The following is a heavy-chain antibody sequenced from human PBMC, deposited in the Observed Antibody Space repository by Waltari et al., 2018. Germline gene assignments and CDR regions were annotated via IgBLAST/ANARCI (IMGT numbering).Heavy chain of an antibody. CDR2: TSYDGTNN. CDR3: ARDPATKWGVFYFDH. V-gene: IGHV3-30*10. Sequence: QVQLVESGGVVVQPGKSRRLSCAASGFTFSSFAMHWVRQAPGKGLEWVAITSYDGTNNYYTDSVKGRFNISRDNSKNTLYLQINALRHEDTAVYFCARDPATKWGVFYFDHWGQGTLVTVSS. CDR1: GFTFSSFA. D-gene: IGHD7-27*01. J-gene: IGHJ4*02.